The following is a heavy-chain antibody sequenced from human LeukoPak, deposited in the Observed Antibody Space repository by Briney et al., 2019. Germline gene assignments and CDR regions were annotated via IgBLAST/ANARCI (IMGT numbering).Heavy chain of an antibody. D-gene: IGHD3-16*01. Sequence: SVKVSCKASGGTFSSYAISWVRQAPGQGLEWMGGIIPIFGTANYAQKFQGRVTITADKSTGTAYMELSSLRSEDTAVYYCASEIGLSGGYYFDYWGQGTLVTVSS. CDR3: ASEIGLSGGYYFDY. CDR1: GGTFSSYA. J-gene: IGHJ4*02. V-gene: IGHV1-69*06. CDR2: IIPIFGTA.